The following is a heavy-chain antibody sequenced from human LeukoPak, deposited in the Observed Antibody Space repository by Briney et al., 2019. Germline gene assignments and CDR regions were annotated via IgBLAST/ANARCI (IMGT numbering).Heavy chain of an antibody. J-gene: IGHJ5*02. CDR2: MNPNSGNT. D-gene: IGHD1-1*01. CDR1: GYTFTSYD. Sequence: ASVKVSCKASGYTFTSYDINWVRQATGQGREWRGWMNPNSGNTGYAQKFQGRVPMTRNTSISTAYMELSSLRSEDTAVYYCARAPAGTTGTYWFDPWGQGTLVTVSS. V-gene: IGHV1-8*01. CDR3: ARAPAGTTGTYWFDP.